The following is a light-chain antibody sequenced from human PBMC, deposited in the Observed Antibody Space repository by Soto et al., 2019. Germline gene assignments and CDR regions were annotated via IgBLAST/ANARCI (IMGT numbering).Light chain of an antibody. J-gene: IGKJ1*01. Sequence: EIQMTQSPSSLSASVGDRVTITCRASQTISSYLNWYQQTPGRAPKLLIYAASSLQGGVPSRFSGSGSGTDFTLTISSLQPEDFATFYRQQTYSTPSTLTFGQGTKVDIK. CDR2: AAS. CDR1: QTISSY. CDR3: QQTYSTPSTLT. V-gene: IGKV1-39*01.